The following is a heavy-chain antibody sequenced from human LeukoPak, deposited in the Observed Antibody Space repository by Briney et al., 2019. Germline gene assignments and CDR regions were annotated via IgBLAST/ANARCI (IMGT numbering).Heavy chain of an antibody. Sequence: SETLSLTCTVSGGSLSSYYWSWIRQPPGKGLEWIGYIYYSGSTNYNPSLKSRVTISVDTSKNQFSLKLSSVTAADTAVYYCARAPWGLLTGNTLYYFDYWGQGTLVTVSS. D-gene: IGHD3-9*01. V-gene: IGHV4-59*01. CDR3: ARAPWGLLTGNTLYYFDY. CDR2: IYYSGST. J-gene: IGHJ4*02. CDR1: GGSLSSYY.